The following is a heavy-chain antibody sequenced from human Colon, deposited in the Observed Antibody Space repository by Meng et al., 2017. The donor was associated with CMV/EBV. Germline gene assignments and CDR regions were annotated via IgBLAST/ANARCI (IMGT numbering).Heavy chain of an antibody. V-gene: IGHV3-23*01. CDR2: ITDTGYST. Sequence: CAVTGLTFRNNAMSWVRQAPGKGLEWVSGITDTGYSTFYADSVKGRFTISRDNSRDTVFLQMNSLRGDDTAVYYYVTWAGSYRFDSWGQGTLVTVSS. J-gene: IGHJ5*01. D-gene: IGHD1-26*01. CDR1: GLTFRNNA. CDR3: VTWAGSYRFDS.